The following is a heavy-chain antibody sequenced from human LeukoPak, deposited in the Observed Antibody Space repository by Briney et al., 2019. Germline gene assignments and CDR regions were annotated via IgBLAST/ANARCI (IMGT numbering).Heavy chain of an antibody. CDR3: AKDFEIAAWFGDWEDVPPPFDY. CDR2: IKHDGSDK. J-gene: IGHJ4*02. D-gene: IGHD3-10*01. V-gene: IGHV3-7*01. CDR1: GFTFSSYS. Sequence: GGSLRLSCAASGFTFSSYSMNWVRQAPGKGLEWVAYIKHDGSDKKYVDAVKGRFTISRDNSKNTLYLQMNSLRAEDTAVYYCAKDFEIAAWFGDWEDVPPPFDYWGQGTLVTVSS.